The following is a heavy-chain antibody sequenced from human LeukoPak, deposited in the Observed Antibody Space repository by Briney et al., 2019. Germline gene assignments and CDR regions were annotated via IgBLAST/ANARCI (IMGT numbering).Heavy chain of an antibody. CDR2: IIPIFGTA. J-gene: IGHJ3*02. CDR1: GGTFSSYA. CDR3: AREYSSSSGAFDI. D-gene: IGHD6-6*01. V-gene: IGHV1-69*01. Sequence: VKVSCKASGGTFSSYAISWVRQAPGQGLEWMGGIIPIFGTANYAQKFQGRVTITADESTSTAYMELSSLRSEDTAVCYCAREYSSSSGAFDIWGQGTMVTVSS.